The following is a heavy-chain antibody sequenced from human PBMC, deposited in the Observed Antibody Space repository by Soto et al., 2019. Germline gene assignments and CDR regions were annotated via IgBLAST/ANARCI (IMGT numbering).Heavy chain of an antibody. CDR1: GFTFSSYA. V-gene: IGHV3-23*01. J-gene: IGHJ4*02. Sequence: GGSLRLSCAASGFTFSSYAMSWVRQAPGKGLEWVSAISGSGGSTYYADSVKGRFTISRDNSKNTLYLQMNSLRAEDTAVYYCAKSSGYSSGWYLVRYWGQGTLVTVSS. D-gene: IGHD6-19*01. CDR3: AKSSGYSSGWYLVRY. CDR2: ISGSGGST.